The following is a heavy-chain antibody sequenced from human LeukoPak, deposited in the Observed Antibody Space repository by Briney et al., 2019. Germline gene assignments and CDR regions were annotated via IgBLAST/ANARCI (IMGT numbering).Heavy chain of an antibody. V-gene: IGHV4-39*01. CDR1: GGSISSSSYY. D-gene: IGHD3-22*01. J-gene: IGHJ4*02. CDR3: ARLGYYYDSSAKGAFDY. Sequence: PSETLSLNCTVSGGSISSSSYYWGWIRQPPGKGLEWIGCIYYSGSAYNNPSLKSRVTISVDTSNNQFSLKLSSVTAADTAVYYCARLGYYYDSSAKGAFDYWGQGTLVTVPS. CDR2: IYYSGSA.